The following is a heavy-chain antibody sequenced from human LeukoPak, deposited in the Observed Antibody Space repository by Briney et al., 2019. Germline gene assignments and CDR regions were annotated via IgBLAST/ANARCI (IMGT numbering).Heavy chain of an antibody. J-gene: IGHJ6*02. CDR1: GDSVSSNSAA. CDR2: TYYRSKWYN. D-gene: IGHD6-19*01. Sequence: SQTLSLTCAISGDSVSSNSAAWNWIRQSPSRGLEWLGRTYYRSKWYNDYAVSVKSRITINPDTSKNQFSLQLNSVTPEDTAVYYCARDLYSSGRYYYYYGMDVWGQGTTVTVSS. V-gene: IGHV6-1*01. CDR3: ARDLYSSGRYYYYYGMDV.